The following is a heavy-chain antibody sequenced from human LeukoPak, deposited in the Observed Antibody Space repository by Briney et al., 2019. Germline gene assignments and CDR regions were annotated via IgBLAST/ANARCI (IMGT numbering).Heavy chain of an antibody. J-gene: IGHJ5*02. Sequence: GGSLRLSCAASGFTFSSYWMHWVRQAPGKGLVWVSRINSDGSSTSYADSVKGRFTISRDNAKNTLYLQMNSLRAEDTAVYYCARGDYDILTGYSHRENWSDPWGQGTLVTVSS. CDR3: ARGDYDILTGYSHRENWSDP. CDR2: INSDGSST. D-gene: IGHD3-9*01. V-gene: IGHV3-74*01. CDR1: GFTFSSYW.